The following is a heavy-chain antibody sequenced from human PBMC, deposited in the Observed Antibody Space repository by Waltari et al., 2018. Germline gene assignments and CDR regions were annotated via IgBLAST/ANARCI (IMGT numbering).Heavy chain of an antibody. J-gene: IGHJ4*02. CDR2: VPRSGKT. V-gene: IGHV4-4*02. Sequence: QLQESGPGLVKPSGTLSLTCTVFGYSVRSTSWWGWDRHPPGTGLGWIVQVPRSGKTNYYPSFASRVTMSLDTSTNHFSLTMTSATAADTAVYYCARDRGRGLYFDSWGQGILVTVSP. CDR1: GYSVRSTSW. D-gene: IGHD2-15*01. CDR3: ARDRGRGLYFDS.